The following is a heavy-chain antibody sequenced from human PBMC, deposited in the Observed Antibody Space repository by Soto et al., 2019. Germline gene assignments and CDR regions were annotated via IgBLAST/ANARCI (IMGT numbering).Heavy chain of an antibody. J-gene: IGHJ4*02. D-gene: IGHD5-18*01. CDR2: ISDSSTTR. V-gene: IGHV3-48*02. CDR3: ARCGTADTAMVGGRCRYYFDS. CDR1: GFIFSSYN. Sequence: GGSLRLSCAASGFIFSSYNMNWVRQAPGKGLEWVSYISDSSTTRYYADSVKGRFTISRDNAKNSLYLQMNSLRDEDRAVYYCARCGTADTAMVGGRCRYYFDSWGQGTLVTVSS.